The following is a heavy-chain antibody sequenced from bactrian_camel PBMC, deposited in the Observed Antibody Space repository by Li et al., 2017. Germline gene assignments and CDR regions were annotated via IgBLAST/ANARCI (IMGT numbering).Heavy chain of an antibody. J-gene: IGHJ4*01. Sequence: DVQLVESGGGSVQAGGSLRLSCFSSALPASGFGWCMAWLRRAPGKEREVVGVRYMDTSNGWTADSVKGRFTISKDYTVNILYLQMNSLKSDDTARYYCAKGYDASWSLDFWGQGTQVTVS. V-gene: IGHV3S59*01. D-gene: IGHD6*01. CDR3: AKGYDASWSLDF. CDR2: RYMDTSNG. CDR1: ALPASGFGWC.